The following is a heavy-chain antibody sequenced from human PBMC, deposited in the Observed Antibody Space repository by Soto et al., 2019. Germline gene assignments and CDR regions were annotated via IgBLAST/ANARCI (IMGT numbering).Heavy chain of an antibody. J-gene: IGHJ4*01. V-gene: IGHV1-18*01. CDR1: GYTFTTYG. D-gene: IGHD5-12*01. Sequence: GAAVKVCCKASGYTFTTYGISWVRQAPGQGPEWMGWISAYYGNTNYAQKVQDRVTMTRDTSASTAYMELKTLRYDDTAVYYCVREEESERGYLRLAYWG. CDR2: ISAYYGNT. CDR3: VREEESERGYLRLAY.